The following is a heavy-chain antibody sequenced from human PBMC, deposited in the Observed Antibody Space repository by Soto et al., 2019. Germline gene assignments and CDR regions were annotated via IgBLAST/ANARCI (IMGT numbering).Heavy chain of an antibody. CDR2: ISGSGGSS. CDR3: AKVTKRAAAGRYEYYKYGMDV. D-gene: IGHD6-13*01. Sequence: HPVGSLRLSCAASGFAFSTYAMTWVRQAPGKGLEWVSVISGSGGSSYYAASVKGRFTISRDNSKNTLYLQMNGLRAEDTALYYCAKVTKRAAAGRYEYYKYGMDVWGQGTTVTVSS. V-gene: IGHV3-23*01. CDR1: GFAFSTYA. J-gene: IGHJ6*02.